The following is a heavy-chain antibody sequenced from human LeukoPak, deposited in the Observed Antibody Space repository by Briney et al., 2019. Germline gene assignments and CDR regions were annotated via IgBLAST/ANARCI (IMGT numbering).Heavy chain of an antibody. Sequence: GGSLRLSCEASGFTFSNFEMNWVRQAPGKGLEWVSYISSGGGNVYYADSVKGRFTISRDNAKNSLFLQLNSLTADDTGLYYCARDRWTRGSFYFDYWGQGTLVTVSS. D-gene: IGHD3-10*01. CDR2: ISSGGGNV. CDR1: GFTFSNFE. J-gene: IGHJ4*02. CDR3: ARDRWTRGSFYFDY. V-gene: IGHV3-48*03.